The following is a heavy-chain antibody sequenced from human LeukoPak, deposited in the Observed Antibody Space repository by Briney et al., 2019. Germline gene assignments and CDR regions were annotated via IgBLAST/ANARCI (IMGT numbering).Heavy chain of an antibody. V-gene: IGHV3-9*01. D-gene: IGHD2-15*01. Sequence: GRSLRLSCAASGFTFDDYAMHWVRQAPGKGLEWVSGISWNSGSIGYADSVKGRFTISRDNAKNSLYLQMNSLRAEDTAVYYCARDYGVVAAPLDYWGQGTLVTVSS. J-gene: IGHJ4*02. CDR2: ISWNSGSI. CDR3: ARDYGVVAAPLDY. CDR1: GFTFDDYA.